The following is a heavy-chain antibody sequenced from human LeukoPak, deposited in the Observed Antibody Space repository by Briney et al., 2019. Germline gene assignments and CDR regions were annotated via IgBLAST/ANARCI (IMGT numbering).Heavy chain of an antibody. D-gene: IGHD3-10*01. J-gene: IGHJ6*01. CDR3: AKEGVTMVRGTYYYYGMDV. CDR1: GFTFSSYA. Sequence: HPGGSLRLSCAASGFTFSSYAMSWVRQAPGKGLEWVSGISGSGGSTYYADSVKGRFTISGDNSKNTLYLQMNSLRAEETAVYYCAKEGVTMVRGTYYYYGMDVWGQGTTVTVSS. V-gene: IGHV3-23*01. CDR2: ISGSGGST.